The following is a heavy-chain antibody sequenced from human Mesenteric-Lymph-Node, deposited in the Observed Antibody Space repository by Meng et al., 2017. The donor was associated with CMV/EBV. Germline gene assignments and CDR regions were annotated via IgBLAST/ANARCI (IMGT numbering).Heavy chain of an antibody. D-gene: IGHD5-18*01. V-gene: IGHV3-21*06. CDR1: CFSFRRYA. Sequence: CAHSCFSFRRYALTWVRQAPGKGLEWVSSITPSGDYTYYADSVKGRFTISRDNAKNSLDLQMGSLGVEDTAVYFCAREDLAQRASFDSWGQGTLVTVSS. CDR2: ITPSGDYT. CDR3: AREDLAQRASFDS. J-gene: IGHJ4*02.